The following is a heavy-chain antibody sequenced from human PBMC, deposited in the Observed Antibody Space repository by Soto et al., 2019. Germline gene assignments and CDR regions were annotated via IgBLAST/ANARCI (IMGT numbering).Heavy chain of an antibody. J-gene: IGHJ4*02. CDR3: AKRRGAGGHFDY. CDR2: VSSGGGT. CDR1: GFTFSTYA. V-gene: IGHV3-23*01. D-gene: IGHD2-15*01. Sequence: EVELLESGGGLVQPEGSLRLSCAASGFTFSTYAMGWVRQAPGKGLEWVSVVSSGGGTHYADSVKGRFTVSRHYSKNPLSLQMNSLSADDTAVYYCAKRRGAGGHFDYWGQGALVTVSS.